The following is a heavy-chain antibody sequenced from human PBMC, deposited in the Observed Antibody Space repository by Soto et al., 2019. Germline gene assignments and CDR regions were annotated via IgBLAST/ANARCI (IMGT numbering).Heavy chain of an antibody. CDR2: VHYSGST. Sequence: SETLSLTCSVSGGSIRSNIYYWGWIRQPPGKGLEWIATVHYSGSTYYTPSLKSRVTISADTSKNQFSLKLSSVTAADTAVYYCARDHYVYDILTGYGYYYGMDGWGQGTTVTVSS. CDR3: ARDHYVYDILTGYGYYYGMDG. D-gene: IGHD3-9*01. V-gene: IGHV4-39*02. CDR1: GGSIRSNIYY. J-gene: IGHJ6*02.